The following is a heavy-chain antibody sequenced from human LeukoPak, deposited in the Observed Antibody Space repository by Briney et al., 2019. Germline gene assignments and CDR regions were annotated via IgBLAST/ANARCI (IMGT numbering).Heavy chain of an antibody. CDR3: ARESNVDTSIAY. CDR2: INWNGGRT. D-gene: IGHD5-18*01. CDR1: GFSFNDYG. Sequence: GGSLRLSCAASGFSFNDYGMGWVRQAPGKGLEWVSGINWNGGRTGYADSVKGRFTISRDNAKNSLYLQMNSLRAEDTAFYYCARESNVDTSIAYWGQGTLVTVSS. J-gene: IGHJ4*02. V-gene: IGHV3-20*04.